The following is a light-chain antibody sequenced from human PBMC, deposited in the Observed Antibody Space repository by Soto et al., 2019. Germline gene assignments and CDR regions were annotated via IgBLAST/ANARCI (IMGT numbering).Light chain of an antibody. CDR1: QSISSW. J-gene: IGKJ1*01. CDR2: KAS. V-gene: IGKV1-5*03. CDR3: QQRSNWPPT. Sequence: DIQMTQSPSTLSASVGDRVPITCRVSQSISSWLAWYQQTPGKAPKLLIYKASTLTSGVPSRFSGSGSGTDFTLTISSLEPEDFAVYYCQQRSNWPPTFGQGTQVDIK.